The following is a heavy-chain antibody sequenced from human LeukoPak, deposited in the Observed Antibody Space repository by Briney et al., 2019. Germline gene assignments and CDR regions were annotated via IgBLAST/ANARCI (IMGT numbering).Heavy chain of an antibody. V-gene: IGHV1-2*02. CDR3: ARLNSSSSRAFGY. Sequence: ASVKVSCKASGYTFTGYYMHWVRQAPGQGLEWMGWINPNSGGTNYAQKFQGRVTMTRDTSISTAYMELSRLRSDDTAVYYCARLNSSSSRAFGYWGQGTLVTVSS. J-gene: IGHJ4*02. D-gene: IGHD6-6*01. CDR1: GYTFTGYY. CDR2: INPNSGGT.